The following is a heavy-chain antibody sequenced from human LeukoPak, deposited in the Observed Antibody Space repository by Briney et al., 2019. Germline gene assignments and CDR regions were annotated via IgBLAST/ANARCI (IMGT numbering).Heavy chain of an antibody. J-gene: IGHJ4*02. V-gene: IGHV4-59*01. CDR3: ARERQDSNGVYDY. CDR2: IYYSGTT. Sequence: SETLSLTCTVSGGSITNFYGGWIRQSPGKGLELIGYIYYSGTTNYNPSLKSRVTISVDASNNQFSLKLSSVTAADTAVYYCARERQDSNGVYDYWGQGTLVTVSS. D-gene: IGHD5-18*01. CDR1: GGSITNFY.